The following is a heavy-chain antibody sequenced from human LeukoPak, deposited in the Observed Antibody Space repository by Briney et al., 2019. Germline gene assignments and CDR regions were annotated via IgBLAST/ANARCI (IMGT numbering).Heavy chain of an antibody. D-gene: IGHD6-19*01. V-gene: IGHV3-53*01. CDR1: GFTVSSNY. CDR2: IYSGGST. CDR3: ARARPQYSSGLYFDY. Sequence: GGSLRLSCAASGFTVSSNYMSWVRQAPGKGLEWVSVIYSGGSTYYAASVKGRFTISRDNSKNTLYLQMNSLRAEDTAVYYCARARPQYSSGLYFDYWGQGTLVTVSS. J-gene: IGHJ4*02.